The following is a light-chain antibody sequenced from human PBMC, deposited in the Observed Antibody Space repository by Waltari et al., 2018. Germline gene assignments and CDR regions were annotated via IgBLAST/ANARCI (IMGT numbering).Light chain of an antibody. CDR2: GVT. CDR1: NRAVGSYSL. J-gene: IGLJ1*01. Sequence: QSALTQPASVSGSPGQSTTTSCPGSNRAVGSYSLVSWYQQHPGKAPKLLIYGVTKRPSGVSHRFSGSKSGNTASLTIAGLQTEDEADYYCCSYAGSSTSSVVFGTGTKVIVL. CDR3: CSYAGSSTSSVV. V-gene: IGLV2-23*02.